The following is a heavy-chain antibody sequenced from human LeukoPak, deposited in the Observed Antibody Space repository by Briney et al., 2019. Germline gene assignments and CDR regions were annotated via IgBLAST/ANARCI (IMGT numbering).Heavy chain of an antibody. V-gene: IGHV3-23*01. CDR2: ISDSGGRT. CDR1: GITLSNYG. D-gene: IGHD3-22*01. CDR3: AKRGVVIRVILVGFHKEAYYFDS. J-gene: IGHJ4*02. Sequence: GESLRLSCTVSGITLSNYGMSWVRQAPGKGLEWVAGISDSGGRTNYADSVKGRFTISRDNPKNTLYLQMNSLRAEDTAVYFCAKRGVVIRVILVGFHKEAYYFDSWGQGALVTVSS.